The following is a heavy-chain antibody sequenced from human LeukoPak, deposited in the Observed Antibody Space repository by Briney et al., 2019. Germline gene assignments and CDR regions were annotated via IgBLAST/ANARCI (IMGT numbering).Heavy chain of an antibody. Sequence: ASVKVSCKASGYTFTSYGISWVRHAPGQGLEWMGWISAYNGNTNYAQKLQGRVTMTTDTSTSTAYMELRSLRSDDTAVYYCASLFSGYCSSTSCPSDYWGQGTLVTVSS. D-gene: IGHD2-2*01. CDR1: GYTFTSYG. V-gene: IGHV1-18*01. J-gene: IGHJ4*02. CDR3: ASLFSGYCSSTSCPSDY. CDR2: ISAYNGNT.